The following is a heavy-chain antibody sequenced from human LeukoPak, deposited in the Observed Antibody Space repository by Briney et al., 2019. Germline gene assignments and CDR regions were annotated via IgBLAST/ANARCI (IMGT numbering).Heavy chain of an antibody. CDR1: GFSLNTNKMR. J-gene: IGHJ4*02. D-gene: IGHD2-2*01. Sequence: SGPTLVKPTQSLTLTCTFSGFSLNTNKMRVSWVRQPPGKALEWLARIDWDVDKFYTPSLKTRLTISKDTSKNQVVLTMTNVDPVDTATYYCARTAGCSGTCCSLDFWGQGTLVTVSS. V-gene: IGHV2-70*04. CDR2: IDWDVDK. CDR3: ARTAGCSGTCCSLDF.